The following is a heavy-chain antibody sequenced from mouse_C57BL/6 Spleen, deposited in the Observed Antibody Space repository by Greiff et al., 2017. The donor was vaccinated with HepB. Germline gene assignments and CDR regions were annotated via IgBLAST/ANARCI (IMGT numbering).Heavy chain of an antibody. Sequence: EVKVVESGEGLVKPGGSLKLSCAASGFTFSSYAMSWVRQTPEKRLEWVAYISSGGDYIYYADTVKGRFTISRDNARNTLYLQMSSLKSEDTAMYYCTRDGLYYFDYWGQGTTLTVSS. CDR3: TRDGLYYFDY. CDR1: GFTFSSYA. V-gene: IGHV5-9-1*02. CDR2: ISSGGDYI. J-gene: IGHJ2*01. D-gene: IGHD1-2*01.